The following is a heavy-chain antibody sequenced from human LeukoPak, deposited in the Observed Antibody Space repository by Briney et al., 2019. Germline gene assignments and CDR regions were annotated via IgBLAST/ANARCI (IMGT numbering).Heavy chain of an antibody. V-gene: IGHV4-34*01. J-gene: IGHJ2*01. D-gene: IGHD5-24*01. CDR1: GGSFSGYY. CDR3: ARSGMDGYNSYWYFDL. CDR2: INHSGST. Sequence: TPSETLSLTCAVYGGSFSGYYWSWIRQPPGKGLEWIGEINHSGSTNYNPPLKSRVTISVDTSKNQFSLKLSSVTAADTAVYYCARSGMDGYNSYWYFDLWGRGTLVTVSS.